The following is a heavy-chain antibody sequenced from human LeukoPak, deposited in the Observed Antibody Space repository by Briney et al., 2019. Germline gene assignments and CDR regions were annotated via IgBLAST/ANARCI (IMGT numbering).Heavy chain of an antibody. J-gene: IGHJ4*02. CDR3: APDYYDSSGYDY. Sequence: GGSLRLSCAVSEFTVSSTYMSWVRQAPGKGLEWVSLMYSFGNTYYADSVKGRFTISRDNSKNTLYLQMNSLRAEDTAVYYCAPDYYDSSGYDYWGQGTLVTVSS. V-gene: IGHV3-66*03. CDR1: EFTVSSTY. CDR2: MYSFGNT. D-gene: IGHD3-22*01.